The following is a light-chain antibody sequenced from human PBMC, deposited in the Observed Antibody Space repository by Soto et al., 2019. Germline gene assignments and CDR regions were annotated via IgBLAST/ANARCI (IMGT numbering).Light chain of an antibody. CDR2: LAS. J-gene: IGKJ4*01. Sequence: VMTQSPLSLPVTPGETASMSCRSSQSLLHRSGYNYLDWYLQKPGQSPQLLMYLASNRASVGPDRFSGSGSGTNVTLTINRMEAEDVLFYYGLQDLISPLSSGGGTNLEIK. CDR1: QSLLHRSGYNY. CDR3: LQDLISPLS. V-gene: IGKV2-28*01.